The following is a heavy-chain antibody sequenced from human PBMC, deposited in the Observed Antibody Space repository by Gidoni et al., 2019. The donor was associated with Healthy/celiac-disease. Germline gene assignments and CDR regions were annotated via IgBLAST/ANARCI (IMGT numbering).Heavy chain of an antibody. CDR1: GGSFSGYY. CDR3: ARGPRWIGTTRDYYYYYGMDV. V-gene: IGHV4-34*01. D-gene: IGHD1-7*01. J-gene: IGHJ6*02. CDR2: INHSGRT. Sequence: QVQLQQRGAGLLKPSETLSLTCAVYGGSFSGYYWSWIRQPPGQGLEWIGEINHSGRTNYNPSLKSRVTISVDTSKNQFSLKLSSVTAADTAVYYCARGPRWIGTTRDYYYYYGMDVWGQGTTVTVSS.